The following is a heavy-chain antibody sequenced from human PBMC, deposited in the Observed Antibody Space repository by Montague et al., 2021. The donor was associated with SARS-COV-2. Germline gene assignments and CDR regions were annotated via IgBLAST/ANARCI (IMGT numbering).Heavy chain of an antibody. CDR2: IHTSGST. Sequence: SETLSLTCTVSGGSISSHYWSWIRQSAGKGLEWIGRIHTSGSTDYNPSLNSRVTTSVDTSENQFSLKLSSVTAADTAVYYCASGKYYDFWSGYYGHDYVSGMDVWGQGTTVTVSS. CDR1: GGSISSHY. J-gene: IGHJ6*02. D-gene: IGHD3-3*01. V-gene: IGHV4-4*07. CDR3: ASGKYYDFWSGYYGHDYVSGMDV.